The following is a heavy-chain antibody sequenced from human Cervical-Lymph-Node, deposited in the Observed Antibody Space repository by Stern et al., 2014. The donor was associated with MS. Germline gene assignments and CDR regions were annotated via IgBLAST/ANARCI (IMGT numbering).Heavy chain of an antibody. CDR1: GFTFENYA. Sequence: VQLVESGGGLVRPGGALTLSCTGSGFTFENYAFPWVRQAPGKGLEWVSGISWNSGVIDYADSVKGRFTISRDNAKSSLYLQMNSLRAEDTALYYCAKEDYWGQGILVTVSS. CDR2: ISWNSGVI. J-gene: IGHJ4*02. V-gene: IGHV3-9*01. CDR3: AKEDY.